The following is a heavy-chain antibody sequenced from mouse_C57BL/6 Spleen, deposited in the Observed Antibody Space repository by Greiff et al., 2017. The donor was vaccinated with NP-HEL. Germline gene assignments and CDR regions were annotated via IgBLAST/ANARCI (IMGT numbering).Heavy chain of an antibody. J-gene: IGHJ1*03. Sequence: QVQLQQSGAELVKPGASVKISCKASGYAFSSYWMNWVKQRPGKGLEWIGQIYPGDGDTNYNGKFKGTATLTADKSSRTAYMQLSSLTSEDSAVYFCARDDGSSTGYFDVWGTGTTVTVSS. CDR1: GYAFSSYW. V-gene: IGHV1-80*01. D-gene: IGHD1-1*01. CDR2: IYPGDGDT. CDR3: ARDDGSSTGYFDV.